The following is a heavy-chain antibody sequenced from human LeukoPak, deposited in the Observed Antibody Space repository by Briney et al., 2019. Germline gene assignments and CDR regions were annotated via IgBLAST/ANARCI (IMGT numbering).Heavy chain of an antibody. V-gene: IGHV4-59*11. D-gene: IGHD2/OR15-2a*01. CDR3: ARSFYDSDALVKPYAFDY. CDR1: GGSISSHY. Sequence: PSETLSLTCTLSGGSISSHYWSWIRQSPGRGLEWMGYIYYSDYTDYNPPLGGRVTISVDTSKKQFSLTLTSVTAADTAVYYCARSFYDSDALVKPYAFDYWGQGILVTVSS. J-gene: IGHJ4*02. CDR2: IYYSDYT.